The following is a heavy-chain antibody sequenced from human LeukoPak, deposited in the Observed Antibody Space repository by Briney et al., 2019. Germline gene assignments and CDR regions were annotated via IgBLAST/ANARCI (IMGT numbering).Heavy chain of an antibody. CDR3: ARTYYDFWSGSD. Sequence: GASVKVSCKASGYTFTGYYMHWVRQAPGQGLEWMGWINPNSGGTNYAQKFQGKVTMTRDTSISTAYMELSRLRSDDTAVYYCARTYYDFWSGSDWGQGTLVTVSS. CDR2: INPNSGGT. D-gene: IGHD3-3*01. J-gene: IGHJ4*02. CDR1: GYTFTGYY. V-gene: IGHV1-2*02.